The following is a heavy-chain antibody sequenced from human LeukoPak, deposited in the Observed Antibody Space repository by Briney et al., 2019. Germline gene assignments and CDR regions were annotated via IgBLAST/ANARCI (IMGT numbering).Heavy chain of an antibody. CDR2: ISSSGSAI. D-gene: IGHD1-26*01. J-gene: IGHJ4*02. CDR1: GFPLSSYR. CDR3: VRVKASYFDY. V-gene: IGHV3-48*01. Sequence: GGSLRLSCAASGFPLSSYRINWVRQAPGKGLEWVSYISSSGSAIYYVDSVKGRFTVSRDNAKNSLFLQMNRPRAEGTAVYYCVRVKASYFDYWGQGALVTVSS.